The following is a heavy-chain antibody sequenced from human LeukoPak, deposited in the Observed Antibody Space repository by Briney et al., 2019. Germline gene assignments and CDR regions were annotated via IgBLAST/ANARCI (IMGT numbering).Heavy chain of an antibody. Sequence: PETLSLTSTLPRGSIITYNRRWIRQPPRGGRERVGRIYVTGSTSCNPSLESRLSVSVDTSKNQFSLRLTSVTAADTAVYYCVRLKYYDSTGYSPGYYMDVWGKGITVTVSS. J-gene: IGHJ6*03. CDR2: IYVTGST. V-gene: IGHV4-4*07. CDR3: VRLKYYDSTGYSPGYYMDV. CDR1: RGSIITYN. D-gene: IGHD3-22*01.